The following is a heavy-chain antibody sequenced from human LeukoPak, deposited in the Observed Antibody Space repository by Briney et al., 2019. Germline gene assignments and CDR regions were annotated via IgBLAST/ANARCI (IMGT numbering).Heavy chain of an antibody. CDR2: ISYDGSDK. CDR1: GFTFSSYE. J-gene: IGHJ4*02. Sequence: GGSLRLSCAASGFTFSSYEMNWVRQAPGKGLEWVAVISYDGSDKYYADSVKGRFTISRDNSKNTLYLQLNSLRAEDTAVYYCVKTTRRTALFQSADYWGQGTLVTVSS. D-gene: IGHD5-18*01. CDR3: VKTTRRTALFQSADY. V-gene: IGHV3-30*18.